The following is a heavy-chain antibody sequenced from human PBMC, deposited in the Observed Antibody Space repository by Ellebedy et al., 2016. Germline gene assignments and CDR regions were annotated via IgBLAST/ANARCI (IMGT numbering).Heavy chain of an antibody. Sequence: KVSXKGSRYSFTNYWISWVRQMPGKGLEWLGTIYPGGSGLRYSPSFQGQVTISADQSISTAYLQWSSLKASDSAMYYCARQVYSSSSNWFDPWGQGTLVTVSS. V-gene: IGHV5-51*01. CDR1: RYSFTNYW. CDR2: IYPGGSGL. D-gene: IGHD6-6*01. CDR3: ARQVYSSSSNWFDP. J-gene: IGHJ5*02.